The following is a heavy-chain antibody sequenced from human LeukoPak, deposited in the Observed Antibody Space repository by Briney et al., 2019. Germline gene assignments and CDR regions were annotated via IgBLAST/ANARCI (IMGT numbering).Heavy chain of an antibody. CDR3: ARLGDSSSWYPFDY. V-gene: IGHV4-39*01. CDR1: GGSISSGTYN. CDR2: VYYSGST. J-gene: IGHJ4*02. D-gene: IGHD6-13*01. Sequence: SETLSLTCTVSGGSISSGTYNWGCIRQPPRKGLRWIGSVYYSGSTYYNPSLQSRVTIAVDTSKNQFSLNLSSVTAADTAVYYCARLGDSSSWYPFDYWGQGTLVTVSS.